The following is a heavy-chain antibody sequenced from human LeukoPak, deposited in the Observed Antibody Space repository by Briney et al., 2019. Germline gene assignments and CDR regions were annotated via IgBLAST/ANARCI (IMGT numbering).Heavy chain of an antibody. CDR2: ISYDGSNK. V-gene: IGHV3-30*18. CDR3: AKEFWTTGPDAFDI. Sequence: GRSLRLSCAASGFTFSSYGMHWVRQAPGKGLEWVAVISYDGSNKYYADSVKGRFTISRDNSKNTLYLQMNSLRAEDTAVYYCAKEFWTTGPDAFDIWGQGTMVTVSS. CDR1: GFTFSSYG. J-gene: IGHJ3*02. D-gene: IGHD1-14*01.